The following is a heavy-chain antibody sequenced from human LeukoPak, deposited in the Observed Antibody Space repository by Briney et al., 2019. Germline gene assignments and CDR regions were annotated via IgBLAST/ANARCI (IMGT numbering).Heavy chain of an antibody. CDR3: ARSDTIFGVVINYMDV. CDR1: GYTFTSYG. V-gene: IGHV1-18*01. CDR2: ISAYNGNT. D-gene: IGHD3-3*01. Sequence: ASVKVSCKASGYTFTSYGISWVRQAPGQGLEWMGWISAYNGNTNYAQKLQGRVTMTTDTSTSTAYMELRSLRSDGTAVYYCARSDTIFGVVINYMDVWGKGTTVTVSS. J-gene: IGHJ6*03.